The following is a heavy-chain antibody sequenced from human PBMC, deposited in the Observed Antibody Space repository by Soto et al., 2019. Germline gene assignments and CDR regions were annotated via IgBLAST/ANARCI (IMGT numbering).Heavy chain of an antibody. CDR1: GGSISSSSYY. CDR3: ARLKGSSGYPGLEYYYYYYGMDV. J-gene: IGHJ6*02. V-gene: IGHV4-39*01. CDR2: IYYSGST. D-gene: IGHD3-22*01. Sequence: QLQLQESGPGLVKPSETLSLTCTVSGGSISSSSYYWGWIRQPPGKGLEWIGSIYYSGSTYYNPSLKSRVTISVDTSKNQFSLKLSSVTAADTAVYYCARLKGSSGYPGLEYYYYYYGMDVWGQGTTVTVSS.